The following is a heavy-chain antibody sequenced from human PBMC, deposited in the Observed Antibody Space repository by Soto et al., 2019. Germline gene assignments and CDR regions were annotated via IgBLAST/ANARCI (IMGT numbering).Heavy chain of an antibody. D-gene: IGHD7-27*01. Sequence: ASVKVSCKASGYTFTGYYMHWVRQAPGQGLEWMGWINPNSGGTNYAQKFQGWVTMTRDTSISTAYMELSRLRSDDTAVYYCARVVLNWGSSYFDYWGQGTLVTVSS. J-gene: IGHJ4*02. CDR3: ARVVLNWGSSYFDY. V-gene: IGHV1-2*04. CDR2: INPNSGGT. CDR1: GYTFTGYY.